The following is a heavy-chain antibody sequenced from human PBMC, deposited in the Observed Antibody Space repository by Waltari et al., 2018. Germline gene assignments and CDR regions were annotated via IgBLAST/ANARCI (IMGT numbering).Heavy chain of an antibody. CDR1: GFSFGSYA. CDR2: ISASGGAS. CDR3: SPDPISFTTSSVNWFDP. J-gene: IGHJ5*02. V-gene: IGHV3-23*01. D-gene: IGHD6-6*01. Sequence: EVQMLESGGGWVQPGGSLRLSCEASGFSFGSYAMSWVRQAPGKGLEWVSAISASGGASFFADAVKGRFTISRDNSKKTLTLQMNSLRADDTAVYYCSPDPISFTTSSVNWFDPWGPGTLVTVSS.